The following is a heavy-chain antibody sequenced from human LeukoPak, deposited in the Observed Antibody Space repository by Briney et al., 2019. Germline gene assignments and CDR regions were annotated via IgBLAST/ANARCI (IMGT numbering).Heavy chain of an antibody. CDR2: INHSGST. J-gene: IGHJ4*02. V-gene: IGHV4-34*01. CDR3: ARGQVGRAGTFRIWAYFDH. D-gene: IGHD6-19*01. CDR1: GGSFSGYY. Sequence: SETLSLTCTGSGGSFSGYYWSWIRQPPGKGLEWIGEINHSGSTNYNPSLKSRVTISVDTSKNQFSLKLSSVTAADTAVYYCARGQVGRAGTFRIWAYFDHWGQGTLVIVSS.